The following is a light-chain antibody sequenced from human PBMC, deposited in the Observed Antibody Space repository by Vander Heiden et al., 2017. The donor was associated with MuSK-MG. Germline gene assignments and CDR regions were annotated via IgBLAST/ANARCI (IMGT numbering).Light chain of an antibody. V-gene: IGKV1-33*01. CDR2: DAS. Sequence: SASVGDRVTITCQASHDFSNYFNWYQQKPGKAPKILIYDASNLGTGVTSRSSRSGSGTEFTITNSSLQAEDIATSYCQQYGNLSLTFGTGTKVEIK. J-gene: IGKJ4*01. CDR1: HDFSNY. CDR3: QQYGNLSLT.